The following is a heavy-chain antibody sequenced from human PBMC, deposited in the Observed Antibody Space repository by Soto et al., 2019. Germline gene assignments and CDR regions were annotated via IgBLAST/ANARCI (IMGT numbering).Heavy chain of an antibody. CDR3: ATQEVGGSYVYTFDP. V-gene: IGHV4-4*02. CDR1: GGSISSSNW. Sequence: SETLSLTCAVSGGSISSSNWWSWVRQPPGKGLEWIGEIYHSGSTNYNPSLKSRVTISVDTSKNQFSLKLSSVTAADTAVYYCATQEVGGSYVYTFDPWGQGTLVTVSS. J-gene: IGHJ5*02. D-gene: IGHD1-26*01. CDR2: IYHSGST.